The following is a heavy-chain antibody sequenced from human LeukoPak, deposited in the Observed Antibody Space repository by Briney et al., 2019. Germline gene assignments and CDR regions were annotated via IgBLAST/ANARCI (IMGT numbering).Heavy chain of an antibody. CDR2: IYYSGST. J-gene: IGHJ3*02. V-gene: IGHV4-59*01. CDR1: GGSISSYY. Sequence: SETLSLTCTVSGGSISSYYWSWIRQPPGKGLEWIGYIYYSGSTNYNPSLKSRVTISVDTSKNQFSLKLSSVTAADTAVYYCARAAAGTRRGAFAIWGQGTMVTVSS. D-gene: IGHD6-13*01. CDR3: ARAAAGTRRGAFAI.